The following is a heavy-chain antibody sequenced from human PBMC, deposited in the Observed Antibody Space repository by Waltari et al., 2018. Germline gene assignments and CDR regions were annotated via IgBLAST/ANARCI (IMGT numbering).Heavy chain of an antibody. CDR2: ISGSGGRT. CDR3: AKERDYYDSSGPLDY. J-gene: IGHJ4*02. V-gene: IGHV3-23*04. CDR1: GFTFSSYA. D-gene: IGHD3-22*01. Sequence: EVQLVESGGGLVQPGGSLRLSCAASGFTFSSYAMSWVRQAPGKGLEWVSAISGSGGRTDYADAVKGRFTISRDNSKNTLYLQMNSLRAEDTAVYYCAKERDYYDSSGPLDYWGQGTLVTVSS.